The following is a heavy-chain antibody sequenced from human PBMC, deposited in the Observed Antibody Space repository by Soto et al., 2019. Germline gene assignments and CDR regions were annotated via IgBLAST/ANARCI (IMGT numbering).Heavy chain of an antibody. V-gene: IGHV3-30-3*01. CDR1: GFSFSRYV. Sequence: QVRLVESGGGVVQTGRSLRLSCAASGFSFSRYVMHWVRQAPGKGLEWVAVMLYDGSSEYYADSVKGRFTISRDNSRNTVNLQMKSLRAEDTAVYYCARVMSSTSPKGYYGMDVWGQGTTVTVS. J-gene: IGHJ6*02. D-gene: IGHD3-16*01. CDR2: MLYDGSSE. CDR3: ARVMSSTSPKGYYGMDV.